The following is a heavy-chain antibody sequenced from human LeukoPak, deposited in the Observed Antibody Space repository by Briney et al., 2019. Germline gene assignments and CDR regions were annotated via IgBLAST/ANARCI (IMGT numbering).Heavy chain of an antibody. J-gene: IGHJ3*01. CDR1: GFTFSSYW. CDR3: TRDGYADSATDGFDV. D-gene: IGHD4-17*01. CDR2: IKPDGSQN. Sequence: PGGSLRLSCAASGFTFSSYWMSWVRQAPGKGLEWVANIKPDGSQNDYVGSVKGRFTISRDNAKNSLYLQLNSLRAEDTAVYYCTRDGYADSATDGFDVWGQGTMVTVSS. V-gene: IGHV3-7*01.